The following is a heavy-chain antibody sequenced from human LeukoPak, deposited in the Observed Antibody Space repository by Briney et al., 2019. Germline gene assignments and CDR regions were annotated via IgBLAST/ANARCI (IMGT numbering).Heavy chain of an antibody. CDR2: ISAYNGNT. D-gene: IGHD3-10*01. J-gene: IGHJ3*02. CDR1: GYTLTYYA. CDR3: ARGGSRSRRGDDAFDI. V-gene: IGHV1-18*01. Sequence: ASVKVSCKASGYTLTYYAMNWVRQAPGQGLEWMGWISAYNGNTELAQKFQGRVTLATDASTSTAYVELRSLTSDDTAVYFCARGGSRSRRGDDAFDIWGQGTMVTVSS.